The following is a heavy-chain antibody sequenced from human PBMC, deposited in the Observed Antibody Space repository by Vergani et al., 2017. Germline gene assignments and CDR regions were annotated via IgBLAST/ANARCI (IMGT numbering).Heavy chain of an antibody. Sequence: EVQLLESGGDLVQPGGSLRLSCAASGFTFNHYAMNWVRQAPGKGLEWVSGISGSGGSTYYAGSVKGRFTISRDSSKNELYLQLNSLSAGATAVYYCAKANPRNSGYDYLYYYHAMDVWGKGTTVTVSS. J-gene: IGHJ6*04. CDR2: ISGSGGST. CDR3: AKANPRNSGYDYLYYYHAMDV. CDR1: GFTFNHYA. D-gene: IGHD5-12*01. V-gene: IGHV3-23*01.